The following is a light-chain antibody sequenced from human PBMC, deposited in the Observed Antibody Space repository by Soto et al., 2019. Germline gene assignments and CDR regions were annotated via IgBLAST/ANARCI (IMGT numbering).Light chain of an antibody. V-gene: IGKV3-20*01. J-gene: IGKJ5*01. CDR3: QQYGSSPT. CDR1: QSVSSSY. Sequence: EIVLTQSPGTLSLSPGERATLSCRASQSVSSSYLAWYQQKPGQAPRLLIYCASSRATGIPDRFSGSGSGTDFTLTISRLEPEDFAVDYCQQYGSSPTFGQGTRLEIK. CDR2: CAS.